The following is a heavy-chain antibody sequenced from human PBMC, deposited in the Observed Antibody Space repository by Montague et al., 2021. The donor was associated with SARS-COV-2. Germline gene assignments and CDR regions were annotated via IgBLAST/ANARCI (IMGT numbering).Heavy chain of an antibody. CDR2: IYYSGST. J-gene: IGHJ4*02. D-gene: IGHD6-13*01. V-gene: IGHV4-39*07. CDR1: GGSISSSSYY. CDR3: ARRYSSSWTGDQYYFDY. Sequence: SETLSLTCTVSGGSISSSSYYWGWIRQPPRKGLEWIGSIYYSGSTYYNPSLKSRVTISVDTSKNQFSLKLSSVTAADTAVYYCARRYSSSWTGDQYYFDYWGQGTLVTVSS.